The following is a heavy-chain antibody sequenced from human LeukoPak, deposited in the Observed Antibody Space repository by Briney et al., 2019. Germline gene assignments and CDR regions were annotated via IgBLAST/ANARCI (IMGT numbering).Heavy chain of an antibody. D-gene: IGHD1-14*01. Sequence: SQTLSLTCTVSGASISTGDDNWSWIRQAPGRGLEWIGYIYSGGRTYYNPSLESRVSMSLDTSKSQFSLKVNFVSAADTAVYYCARELMFYPGNIDSWGQGTLVTVSS. CDR1: GASISTGDDN. J-gene: IGHJ5*02. CDR2: IYSGGRT. V-gene: IGHV4-30-4*01. CDR3: ARELMFYPGNIDS.